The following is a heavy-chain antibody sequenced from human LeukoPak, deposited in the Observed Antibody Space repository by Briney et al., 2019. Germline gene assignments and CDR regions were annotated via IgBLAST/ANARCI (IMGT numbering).Heavy chain of an antibody. CDR1: GGSFSGYY. D-gene: IGHD1-26*01. J-gene: IGHJ4*02. V-gene: IGHV4-34*01. CDR2: INHSGST. Sequence: SETLSLTCAVYGGSFSGYYWSWIRQPPGKGLEWIGEINHSGSTNYNPSLKSRVTISVDTSKNQFSLKLSSVTAADTAVYYCARRIVGARKKSPFDYWGQGTLVTVSS. CDR3: ARRIVGARKKSPFDY.